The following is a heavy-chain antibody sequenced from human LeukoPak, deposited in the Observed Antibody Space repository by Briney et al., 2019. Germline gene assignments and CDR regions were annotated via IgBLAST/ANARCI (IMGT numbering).Heavy chain of an antibody. J-gene: IGHJ4*02. Sequence: PGGSLRLSCAASGFTFSSYWMSWVRQAPGKGLEWVAVISYDGSNKYYADSVKGRFTISRDNSKNTLYLQMNSLRAEDTAVYYCAKDRSQQWLRELIDYWGQGTLVTVSS. CDR1: GFTFSSYW. CDR3: AKDRSQQWLRELIDY. CDR2: ISYDGSNK. D-gene: IGHD6-19*01. V-gene: IGHV3-30*18.